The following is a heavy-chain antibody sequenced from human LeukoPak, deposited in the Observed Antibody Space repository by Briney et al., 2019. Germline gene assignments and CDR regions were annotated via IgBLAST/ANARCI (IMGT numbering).Heavy chain of an antibody. CDR2: ISYDGSHK. CDR1: AFSFSNYA. Sequence: PGGSLRLSCAASAFSFSNYAMHWVRRAPGKGLEWMAVISYDGSHKFYADSVKGRFTISRDNAKNSLYLQMNSLRAEDTAVYYCARAYYYYMDVWGKGTTVTVSS. V-gene: IGHV3-30*04. J-gene: IGHJ6*03. CDR3: ARAYYYYMDV.